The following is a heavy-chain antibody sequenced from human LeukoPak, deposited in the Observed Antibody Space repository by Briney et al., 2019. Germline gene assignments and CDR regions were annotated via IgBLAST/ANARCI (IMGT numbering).Heavy chain of an antibody. CDR1: GFTFSSYG. CDR3: AKTSRMIVVVTSHFDY. J-gene: IGHJ4*02. CDR2: ISYDGSNK. D-gene: IGHD3-22*01. Sequence: GGSLRLSCAASGFTFSSYGMHWVRQAPGKGLEWVAVISYDGSNKYYADSVKGRFTVSRDNSKNTLYLQMNSLRAEDTAVYYCAKTSRMIVVVTSHFDYWGQGTLVTVSS. V-gene: IGHV3-30*18.